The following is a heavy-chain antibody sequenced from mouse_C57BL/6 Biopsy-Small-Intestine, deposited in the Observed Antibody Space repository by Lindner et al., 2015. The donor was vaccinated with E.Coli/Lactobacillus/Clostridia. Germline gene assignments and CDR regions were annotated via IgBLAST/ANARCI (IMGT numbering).Heavy chain of an antibody. D-gene: IGHD1-3*01. J-gene: IGHJ4*01. CDR1: GGALSSYA. Sequence: SVKVSCKASGGALSSYAISWVRQAPGQGPEWMGRIIPAFGIANYAQRFHDRVTFSADTSTSTVYMELTNLRSEDTATYYCARGVITGTTRLDDWGQGTLVTVSS. CDR2: IIPAFGIA. V-gene: IGHV1S26*01. CDR3: ARGVITGTTRLDD.